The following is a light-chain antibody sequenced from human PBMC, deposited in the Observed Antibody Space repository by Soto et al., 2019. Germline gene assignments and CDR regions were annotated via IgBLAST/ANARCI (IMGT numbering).Light chain of an antibody. CDR1: QSISSY. J-gene: IGKJ3*01. V-gene: IGKV1-39*01. Sequence: DIQMTQSPSSLSASAGDRVTITCRASQSISSYLNWYQQKPGKAPKLLIYAASSLQSGVPSRFSGSGSGTDFTLTISSLQPADVATYDCQQSHSTPFTFGPGTKVDIK. CDR2: AAS. CDR3: QQSHSTPFT.